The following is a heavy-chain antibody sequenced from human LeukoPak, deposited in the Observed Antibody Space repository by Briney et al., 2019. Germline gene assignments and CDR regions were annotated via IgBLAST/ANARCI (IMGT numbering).Heavy chain of an antibody. CDR3: AKAFKNLWSGELTQGGWFDP. CDR1: GFTFSSYA. CDR2: ISGSGGST. D-gene: IGHD3-10*01. Sequence: PGGSLRLSCAASGFTFSSYAMSWVRQAPGKGLEWVSAISGSGGSTYYADSVKGRFTISRDNSKNTLYLQMNSLRAEDTAVYYCAKAFKNLWSGELTQGGWFDPWGQGTLVTVSS. J-gene: IGHJ5*02. V-gene: IGHV3-23*01.